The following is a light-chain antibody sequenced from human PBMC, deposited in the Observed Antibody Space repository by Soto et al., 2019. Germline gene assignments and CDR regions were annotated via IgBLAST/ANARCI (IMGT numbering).Light chain of an antibody. CDR3: QQRSKWRT. CDR1: QSVSSY. Sequence: EIVLTQSRATLSLAPGGSATLSCRASQSVSSYLAWYQQKPGQAPRLLIYDASKRATGIPARFSGSGFGTDYTLTISSLEPEDFAVYYCQQRSKWRTFGQGTKV. CDR2: DAS. J-gene: IGKJ1*01. V-gene: IGKV3-11*01.